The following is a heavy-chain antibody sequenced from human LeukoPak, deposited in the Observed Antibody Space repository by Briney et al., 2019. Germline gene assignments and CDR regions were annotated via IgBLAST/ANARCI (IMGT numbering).Heavy chain of an antibody. Sequence: GGSLRLSCAASGFTFSTFVMHWVRQAPAKGLAWVAVISYDGSNTYYAEAVKGRFTIYRDNSQNTLYLQMNSLRPEDTAVYYCGRLMGGYDTYFYGMDVWGQGTTVTVSS. CDR1: GFTFSTFV. CDR2: ISYDGSNT. V-gene: IGHV3-30*03. J-gene: IGHJ6*02. D-gene: IGHD5-12*01. CDR3: GRLMGGYDTYFYGMDV.